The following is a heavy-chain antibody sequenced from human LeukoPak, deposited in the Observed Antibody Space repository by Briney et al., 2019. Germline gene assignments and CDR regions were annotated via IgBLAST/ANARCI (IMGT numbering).Heavy chain of an antibody. CDR3: ARVDYYGREFDY. CDR2: IYYSGST. J-gene: IGHJ4*02. V-gene: IGHV4-31*03. Sequence: SETLSLTCTVSGGSISSGGSYWNWIRQHPGKGLEWIGYIYYSGSTYYNPSLKSRVTISVDTSKNQFSLKLSSVTAADTAVYYCARVDYYGREFDYWGQGTLVTVSS. CDR1: GGSISSGGSY. D-gene: IGHD3-10*01.